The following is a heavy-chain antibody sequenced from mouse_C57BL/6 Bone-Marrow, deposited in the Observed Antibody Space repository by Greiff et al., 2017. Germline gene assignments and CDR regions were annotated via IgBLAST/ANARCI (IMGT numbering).Heavy chain of an antibody. CDR3: ARIYYYGSSGYFDV. D-gene: IGHD1-1*01. Sequence: EVKLMESGPGMVKPSQSLSLTCTVTGYSITSGYDWHWIRHFPGNKLEWMGYISYSGSTNYNPSLKSRISITHDTSKNHFFLKLNSVTTEDTATYYCARIYYYGSSGYFDVWGTGTTVTVSS. CDR2: ISYSGST. CDR1: GYSITSGYD. J-gene: IGHJ1*03. V-gene: IGHV3-1*01.